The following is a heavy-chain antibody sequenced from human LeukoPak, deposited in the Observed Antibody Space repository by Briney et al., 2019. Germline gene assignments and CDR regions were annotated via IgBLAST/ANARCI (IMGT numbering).Heavy chain of an antibody. D-gene: IGHD2-8*01. CDR2: ISSSSSTI. CDR3: AREADCTNGVCYADFDY. V-gene: IGHV3-48*01. Sequence: GGSLRLSCAASGFTFSNYSMNWVRQAPGKGLEWISYISSSSSTIYYADSVKGRFTISRDNAKNSLYLQMNSLRAEDTAVYYCAREADCTNGVCYADFDYWGQGTLVTVSS. J-gene: IGHJ4*02. CDR1: GFTFSNYS.